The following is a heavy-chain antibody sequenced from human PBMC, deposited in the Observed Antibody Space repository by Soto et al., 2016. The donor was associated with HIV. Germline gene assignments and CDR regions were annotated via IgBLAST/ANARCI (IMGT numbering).Heavy chain of an antibody. CDR1: GYTFTGFS. V-gene: IGHV1-2*02. J-gene: IGHJ5*02. D-gene: IGHD2-2*01. CDR3: ARDPLHCSSTSCRTNNWFDP. Sequence: QVQLVQSGTEVKRPGASVKVSCKASGYTFTGFSMHWVRQAPGQGLEWMGWINAKSGDTPISIAYMELRRLRSDDTAVYYCARDPLHCSSTSCRTNNWFDPWGQGTLVTVSS. CDR2: INAKSG.